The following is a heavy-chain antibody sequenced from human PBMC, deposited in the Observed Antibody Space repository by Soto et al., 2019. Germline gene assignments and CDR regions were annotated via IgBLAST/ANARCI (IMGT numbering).Heavy chain of an antibody. V-gene: IGHV4-34*01. Sequence: VQLQQWGTGLLKPSETLSLTCAVYGGSFSGYYWTWFRQPPGKGLEWIGEINHSGSTNYNPSLKSRVTISVDTFKKQFSLKLSSVTAADTAVYSCARRPTNYDFWNGYRPSDNYYMDVWGKGTTVTVSS. D-gene: IGHD3-3*01. CDR3: ARRPTNYDFWNGYRPSDNYYMDV. CDR2: INHSGST. J-gene: IGHJ6*03. CDR1: GGSFSGYY.